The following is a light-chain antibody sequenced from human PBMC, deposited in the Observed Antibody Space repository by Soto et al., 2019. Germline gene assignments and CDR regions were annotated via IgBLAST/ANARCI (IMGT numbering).Light chain of an antibody. Sequence: QSVLTQAPAASGGPGQRVSVSCSGTSSNIGSNAVNWYQQLPGTAPKLLIYGHDQRPSGVPDRFSGSKSGTSASLAISGLQSEDEADYYCAAWDDSLNDYVFGTGTKVTVL. CDR3: AAWDDSLNDYV. CDR2: GHD. CDR1: SSNIGSNA. J-gene: IGLJ1*01. V-gene: IGLV1-44*01.